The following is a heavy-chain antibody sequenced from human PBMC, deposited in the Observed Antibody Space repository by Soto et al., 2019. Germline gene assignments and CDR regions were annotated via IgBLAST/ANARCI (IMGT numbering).Heavy chain of an antibody. CDR1: GFSFTTSGVG. J-gene: IGHJ6*02. D-gene: IGHD1-26*01. CDR3: AHRPGEGNGRASYYGMDV. Sequence: QITLKESGPTLVKPTQTLTLTCTFSGFSFTTSGVGVGWVRQPPGKALEWLALLYWDDDKRYSSSLKSRLTISKDTSKNQVVLIMTNMDLVDTATYYCAHRPGEGNGRASYYGMDVWGQGTTVTVSS. CDR2: LYWDDDK. V-gene: IGHV2-5*02.